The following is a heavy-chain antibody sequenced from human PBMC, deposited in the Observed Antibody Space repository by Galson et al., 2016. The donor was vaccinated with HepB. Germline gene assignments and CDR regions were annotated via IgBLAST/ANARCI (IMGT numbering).Heavy chain of an antibody. D-gene: IGHD3-10*01. CDR3: ASSVRGSGSPPGGY. V-gene: IGHV3-74*01. CDR1: GFTFSTYW. J-gene: IGHJ4*02. CDR2: INRDGSST. Sequence: SLRLSCAASGFTFSTYWMHWFRQAPGKGLVWVSRINRDGSSTGFAGSVKGRFTISRDNAKNTLYMQMNSLRAEDTAVYYCASSVRGSGSPPGGYWGQGTLVTVSS.